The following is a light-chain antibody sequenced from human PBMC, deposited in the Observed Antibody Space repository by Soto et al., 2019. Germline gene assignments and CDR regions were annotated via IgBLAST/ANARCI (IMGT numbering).Light chain of an antibody. V-gene: IGLV2-23*01. CDR2: EGS. J-gene: IGLJ1*01. CDR3: CSYAGSSTV. Sequence: QSVLTHAASVSGFPVRCISISSTGTSSDVGSYNLVSWYQQHPGKAPKLMIYEGSKRPSGVSNRFSGSKSGNTASLTISGLQAEDEADYYCCSYAGSSTVFGTGTKVTVL. CDR1: SSDVGSYNL.